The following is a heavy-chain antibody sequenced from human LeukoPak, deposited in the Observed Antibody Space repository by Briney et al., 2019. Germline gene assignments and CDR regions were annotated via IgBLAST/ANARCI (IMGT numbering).Heavy chain of an antibody. CDR2: IKQDRSEK. J-gene: IGHJ5*02. CDR1: GFTFSSYW. V-gene: IGHV3-7*01. Sequence: GGSLRLSCAASGFTFSSYWMSWVRQARGKGLEWVANIKQDRSEKYYVDSVKGRFTISRDNAKNSLYLQMNSLRAEDTAVYYCARVFSDFWSGYSYGWWFDPWGQGTLVTVSS. CDR3: ARVFSDFWSGYSYGWWFDP. D-gene: IGHD3-3*01.